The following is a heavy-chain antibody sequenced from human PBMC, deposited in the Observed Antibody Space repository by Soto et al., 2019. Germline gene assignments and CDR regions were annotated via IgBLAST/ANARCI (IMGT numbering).Heavy chain of an antibody. D-gene: IGHD3-10*01. CDR1: GFTFSNYV. V-gene: IGHV3-23*01. CDR3: VKEHRGYYGAGSFIDS. J-gene: IGHJ4*02. Sequence: EVQLLESGGGLVQPGGSLRLSCAASGFTFSNYVMTWVRQAPGKGLQWVSSISASGINTYYADSVRGRCTISRDKSKNTLYLQMNSLRAHVTAIYYYVKEHRGYYGAGSFIDSWGQGTLVTVFS. CDR2: ISASGINT.